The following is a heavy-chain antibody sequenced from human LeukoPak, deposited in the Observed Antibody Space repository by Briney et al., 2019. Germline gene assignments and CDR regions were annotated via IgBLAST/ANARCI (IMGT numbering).Heavy chain of an antibody. CDR1: GYTFTGYY. V-gene: IGHV1-2*04. J-gene: IGHJ4*02. D-gene: IGHD3-22*01. CDR2: INTNSGGT. CDR3: ARGGYYYDSSGPPRDY. Sequence: ASVNVSCKASGYTFTGYYMHWVRQAPGQGVAWMGWINTNSGGTNYAQKFQGWVTMTRDTSISTAYMELSRLNSDDTAVYYCARGGYYYDSSGPPRDYWGQETLVTVSS.